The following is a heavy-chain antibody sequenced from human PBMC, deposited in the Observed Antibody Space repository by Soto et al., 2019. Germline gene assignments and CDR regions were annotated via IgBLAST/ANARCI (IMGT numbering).Heavy chain of an antibody. V-gene: IGHV4-30-2*01. D-gene: IGHD3-9*01. CDR3: AREIYDILTGYYSGAFDI. Sequence: TLSLTCAVSGGSISSGGYSWSWIRQPPGKGLEWIGYIYHSGSTYYNPSLKSRVTISVDRSKNQFSLKLSSVTAADTAVYYCAREIYDILTGYYSGAFDIWGQGTMVTVSS. CDR2: IYHSGST. J-gene: IGHJ3*02. CDR1: GGSISSGGYS.